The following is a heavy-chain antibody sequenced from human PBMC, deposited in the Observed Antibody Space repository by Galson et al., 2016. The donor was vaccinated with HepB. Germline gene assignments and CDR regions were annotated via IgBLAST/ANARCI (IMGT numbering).Heavy chain of an antibody. CDR2: ISNWGDTI. J-gene: IGHJ4*02. Sequence: SLRLSCAASGFILGAYWMSWVRQAPGQGLQWVSYISNWGDTISYADSVKGRFTISRDNDKNSLYLQLRSLRAEDTAVYYCARDVQYRFDSWGQGTLVTVSS. CDR3: ARDVQYRFDS. V-gene: IGHV3-11*01. D-gene: IGHD2/OR15-2a*01. CDR1: GFILGAYW.